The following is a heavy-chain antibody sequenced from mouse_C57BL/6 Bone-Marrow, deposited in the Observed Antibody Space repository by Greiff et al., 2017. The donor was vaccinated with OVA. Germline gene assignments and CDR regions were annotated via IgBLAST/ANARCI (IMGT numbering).Heavy chain of an antibody. V-gene: IGHV1-81*01. J-gene: IGHJ3*01. CDR1: GYTFTSYG. CDR3: AITGRLPFAY. Sequence: QVQLQQSGAELARPGASVKLSCKASGYTFTSYGISWVKQRTGQGLEWIGEIYPRSGNTYYNEKFKGQATLTADQSSSTAYMRLRSLTSEDSSVYFWAITGRLPFAYWGQGTLVTVSA. D-gene: IGHD2-4*01. CDR2: IYPRSGNT.